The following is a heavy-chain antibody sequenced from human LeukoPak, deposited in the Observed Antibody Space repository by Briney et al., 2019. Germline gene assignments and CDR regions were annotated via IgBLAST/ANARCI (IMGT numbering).Heavy chain of an antibody. V-gene: IGHV4-39*01. CDR2: IYYSGST. CDR1: GGSISSSSYY. D-gene: IGHD5-18*01. CDR3: ARHCGYSYGGLYYYYYYMDV. Sequence: PSETLSLTCTVSGGSISSSSYYWGWIRQPPGKGLEWIGSIYYSGSTYYNPSLKSRVTISVDTSKNQFSLKLSSVTAADTAVYYCARHCGYSYGGLYYYYYYMDVWGKGTTVTISS. J-gene: IGHJ6*03.